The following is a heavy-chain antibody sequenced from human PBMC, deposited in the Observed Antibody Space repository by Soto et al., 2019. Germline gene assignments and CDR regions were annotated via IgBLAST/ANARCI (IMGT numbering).Heavy chain of an antibody. Sequence: GGSLRLSCAASGFTLRSHGMNWVRQAPGKGLQWVAFISSDGSKVNYRDSVKGRFTLSRDNAKDTLSLQMTSLRSEDTAVYYFDSWGQGTVVTVSS. CDR3: DS. J-gene: IGHJ5*02. CDR2: ISSDGSKV. V-gene: IGHV3-30*03. CDR1: GFTLRSHG.